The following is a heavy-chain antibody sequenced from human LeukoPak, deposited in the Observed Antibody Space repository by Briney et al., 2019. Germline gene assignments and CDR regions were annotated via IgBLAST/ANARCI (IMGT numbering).Heavy chain of an antibody. J-gene: IGHJ4*02. Sequence: PGGSLRLSCAASGFTFSSYGMHWVRQAPGKGLEWVAFIRYDGSNKYYADSVKGRFTISRDNSMNTLYLQMNSLRAEDTAVYYCAKDSSPIVLMVYGGDFDYWGQGTLVTVSS. D-gene: IGHD2-8*01. CDR2: IRYDGSNK. V-gene: IGHV3-30*02. CDR1: GFTFSSYG. CDR3: AKDSSPIVLMVYGGDFDY.